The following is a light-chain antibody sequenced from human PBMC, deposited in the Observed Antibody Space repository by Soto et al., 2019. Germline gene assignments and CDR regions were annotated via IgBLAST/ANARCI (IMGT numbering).Light chain of an antibody. V-gene: IGLV2-14*03. J-gene: IGLJ3*02. CDR3: SSYTNTATVV. CDR2: NVN. CDR1: SSDVGGRVF. Sequence: QAVVTQVASVSGSPGQSITISCTGTSSDVGGRVFVSRYQQHPGKAPKLIIYNVNYRPSGASDRFSGSKSGNTASLTISGLQADDEADYYCSSYTNTATVVFGGGTKLTVL.